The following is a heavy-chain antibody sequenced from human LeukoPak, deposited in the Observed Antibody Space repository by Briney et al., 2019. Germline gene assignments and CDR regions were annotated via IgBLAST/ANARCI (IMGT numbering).Heavy chain of an antibody. D-gene: IGHD3-9*01. CDR1: GFTFSSYA. Sequence: GGSLRLSCAASGFTFSSYAMSWVRQAPGKGLEWVSAISGSGGSTYYADSVKGRFTISRDNSKNTLYLQMNSLRAEDTAVYYCAKDPYYDILTGPRNHEGFDYWGQGTLVTVSS. V-gene: IGHV3-23*01. CDR3: AKDPYYDILTGPRNHEGFDY. CDR2: ISGSGGST. J-gene: IGHJ4*02.